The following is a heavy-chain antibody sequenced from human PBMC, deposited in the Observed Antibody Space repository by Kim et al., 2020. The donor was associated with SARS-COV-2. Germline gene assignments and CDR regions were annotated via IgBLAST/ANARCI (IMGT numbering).Heavy chain of an antibody. J-gene: IGHJ4*02. V-gene: IGHV1-3*01. Sequence: QRLQGRVTITRDTSASTAYMGLSSLRSEDTAVYYCARELDYYGSGSYPDYWGQGTLVTVSS. D-gene: IGHD3-10*01. CDR3: ARELDYYGSGSYPDY.